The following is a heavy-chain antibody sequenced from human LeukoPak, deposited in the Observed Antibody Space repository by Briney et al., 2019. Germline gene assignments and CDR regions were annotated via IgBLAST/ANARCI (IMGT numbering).Heavy chain of an antibody. CDR2: IYYSGST. D-gene: IGHD3-22*01. CDR1: GGSTSSGGYY. Sequence: SETLSLTCTVSGGSTSSGGYYWRWIRQHPGKGLEWIGYIYYSGSTYYNPSLKSRVTISVDTSKNQFSLKLSSVTAADTAVYYCARATYYYDSSGYEFFDYWGQGTLVTVSS. J-gene: IGHJ4*02. V-gene: IGHV4-31*03. CDR3: ARATYYYDSSGYEFFDY.